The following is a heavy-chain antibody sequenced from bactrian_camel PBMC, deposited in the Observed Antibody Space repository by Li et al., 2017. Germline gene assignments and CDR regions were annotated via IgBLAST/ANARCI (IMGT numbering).Heavy chain of an antibody. D-gene: IGHD3*01. CDR1: GISLSDHD. V-gene: IGHV3-2*01. J-gene: IGHJ4*01. CDR2: LTTDSDSE. Sequence: QLVESGGGLVQPGGSMILSCTVSGISLSDHDMAWVRQSPGKGLEWVACLTTDSDSEYYADPVKGRFTISRDNAKDTLYLQMNSLKIEDTAVYYCALGSSRQAAMTARGKGTQVTVS.